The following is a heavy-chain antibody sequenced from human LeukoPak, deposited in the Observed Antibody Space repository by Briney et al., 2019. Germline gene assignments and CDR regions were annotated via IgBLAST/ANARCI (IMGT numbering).Heavy chain of an antibody. CDR3: ASVYKHGMDV. Sequence: ASVKVSCQASGYTVTSYYMHWVRQAPGQWLEWMAILNPSGGSSNYAQKFQGRATLTRATSTGTVYMELSSLRSEDTAVYYCASVYKHGMDVWGQGTTVIVSS. V-gene: IGHV1-46*01. J-gene: IGHJ6*02. D-gene: IGHD5-24*01. CDR2: LNPSGGSS. CDR1: GYTVTSYY.